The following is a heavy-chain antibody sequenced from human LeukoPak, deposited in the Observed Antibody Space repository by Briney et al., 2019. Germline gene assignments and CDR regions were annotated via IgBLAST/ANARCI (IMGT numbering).Heavy chain of an antibody. D-gene: IGHD1-26*01. CDR1: GYTFTSYY. Sequence: GASVNVSCKASGYTFTSYYMHWVRQPPGQGLEWMGIINPSGGSTSYAQKFQGRVTMTRDTSTSTVYMELSSLRSEDTAVYYCARDNSVGNIAWWFDPWGQGTLVTVSS. J-gene: IGHJ5*02. CDR2: INPSGGST. V-gene: IGHV1-46*01. CDR3: ARDNSVGNIAWWFDP.